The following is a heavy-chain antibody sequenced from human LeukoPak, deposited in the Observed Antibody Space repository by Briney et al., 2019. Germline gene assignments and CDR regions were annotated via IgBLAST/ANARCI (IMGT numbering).Heavy chain of an antibody. J-gene: IGHJ5*02. CDR1: GYSISSGYY. CDR2: IYSSGST. V-gene: IGHV4-38-2*01. Sequence: SETLSLTXAVSGYSISSGYYWSWIRQPPGKGLEWIGRIYSSGSTNYNPSLKSRVTISVDTSKNQFSLKLTSVTAADTAMYYCARLDNWFDPWGQGTLVTVSS. CDR3: ARLDNWFDP.